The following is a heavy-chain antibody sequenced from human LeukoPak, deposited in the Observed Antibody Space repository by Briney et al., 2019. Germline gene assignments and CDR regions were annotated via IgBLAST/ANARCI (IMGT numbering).Heavy chain of an antibody. CDR1: GFTFSSYS. V-gene: IGHV3-21*01. CDR2: ISSSSSYI. CDR3: ARDSAPRWLGGNYYMDV. D-gene: IGHD6-19*01. J-gene: IGHJ6*03. Sequence: GGSLRLSCAASGFTFSSYSMNWVRQAPGKGLEWVSSISSSSSYIYYADSVKGRFTISRDNAKNSLYLQMNSLRAEDTAVYYCARDSAPRWLGGNYYMDVWGKGTTVTVSS.